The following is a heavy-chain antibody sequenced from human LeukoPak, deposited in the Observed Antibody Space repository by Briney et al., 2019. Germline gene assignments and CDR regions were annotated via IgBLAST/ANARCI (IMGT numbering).Heavy chain of an antibody. D-gene: IGHD1-7*01. J-gene: IGHJ4*02. CDR2: ISAYNGDT. CDR1: GYTFTNFG. Sequence: GASVKVSCKASGYTFTNFGLSWVRQAPGQGLEWMGWISAYNGDTYYAQRFHGRVTMTTDTSTSTAYMELNRLRSDDTAVYYCARAGDGGELGDYWGQGTLVTVSS. V-gene: IGHV1-18*01. CDR3: ARAGDGGELGDY.